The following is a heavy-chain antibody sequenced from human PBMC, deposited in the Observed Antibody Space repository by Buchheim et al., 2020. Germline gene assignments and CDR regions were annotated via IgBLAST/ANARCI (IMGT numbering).Heavy chain of an antibody. V-gene: IGHV3-11*06. D-gene: IGHD2-2*02. CDR3: ARDLGSCSSTSCYMNWFDP. J-gene: IGHJ5*02. Sequence: QVQLVESGGGLVKSGGSLRLSCAASGFTFSDYYMSWIRQAPGKGLEWVSYISSSSSYTNYADSVKGRFTIPRDNAKNSMYLQMNSLRAEDTAVYYCARDLGSCSSTSCYMNWFDPWGQGTL. CDR1: GFTFSDYY. CDR2: ISSSSSYT.